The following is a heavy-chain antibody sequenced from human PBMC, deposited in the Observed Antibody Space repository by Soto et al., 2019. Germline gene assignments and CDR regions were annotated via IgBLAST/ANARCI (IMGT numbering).Heavy chain of an antibody. CDR1: SGSISSGGYY. V-gene: IGHV4-31*03. J-gene: IGHJ5*02. CDR3: ARANYCSSTSCYSDLAGLAVVRPYNWFDP. D-gene: IGHD2-2*01. Sequence: TLSLTCTVSSGSISSGGYYWSWIRQHPGKGLEWIGYIYYSGSTYYNPSLKRRVTISVDTSKNQFSLKLTSVTAADTAVYYCARANYCSSTSCYSDLAGLAVVRPYNWFDPWGQGTLVTASS. CDR2: IYYSGST.